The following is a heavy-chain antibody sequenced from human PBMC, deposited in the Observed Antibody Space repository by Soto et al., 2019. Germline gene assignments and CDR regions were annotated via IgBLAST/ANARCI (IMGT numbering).Heavy chain of an antibody. CDR1: GGTFSSYA. V-gene: IGHV1-69*13. CDR3: AGVIRTAVVLTDGDYCYYMNV. CDR2: IIPIFGTA. J-gene: IGHJ6*03. D-gene: IGHD5-18*01. Sequence: ASVKVSCKASGGTFSSYAISWVRQAPGQGLEWMGGIIPIFGTANYAQKFQGRVTITADESTSTAYMELSSLRSEDTAVYYCAGVIRTAVVLTDGDYCYYMNVWDKGTTVTVSS.